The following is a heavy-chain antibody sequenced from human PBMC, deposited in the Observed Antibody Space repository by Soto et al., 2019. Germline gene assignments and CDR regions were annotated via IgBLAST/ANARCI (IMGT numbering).Heavy chain of an antibody. CDR1: GGSVSSGSCC. CDR3: ARHGYNYGGGYFDY. D-gene: IGHD5-18*01. J-gene: IGHJ4*02. CDR2: IYYSGST. Sequence: SETLPLTCTVSGGSVSSGSCCWSWIRTPPGKGLEWIGYIYYSGSTNYNPSLKSRVTISVDTSKNQFSLKLSSVTAADTAVYYCARHGYNYGGGYFDYWGQGTLLTVSS. V-gene: IGHV4-61*01.